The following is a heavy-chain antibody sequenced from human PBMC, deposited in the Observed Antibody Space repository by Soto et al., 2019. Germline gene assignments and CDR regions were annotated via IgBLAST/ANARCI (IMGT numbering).Heavy chain of an antibody. CDR1: GFTFSSYA. CDR3: ARDGYSSSWYARWFDP. V-gene: IGHV3-30-3*01. J-gene: IGHJ5*02. D-gene: IGHD6-13*01. Sequence: LRLSCAASGFTFSSYAMHWVRQAPGKGLEWVAVISYDGSNKYYADSVKGRFTISRDNSKNTLYLQMNSLRAEDTAVYYCARDGYSSSWYARWFDPWGQGTLVTVSS. CDR2: ISYDGSNK.